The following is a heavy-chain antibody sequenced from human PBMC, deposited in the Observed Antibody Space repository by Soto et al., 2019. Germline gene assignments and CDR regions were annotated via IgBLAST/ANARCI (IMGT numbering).Heavy chain of an antibody. V-gene: IGHV3-30*18. CDR2: TSYDGSKT. CDR3: AKTRTIFGVVSRHYFDY. Sequence: QVQLVESGGGVVQPGRSQRLSCAASGFSFSDYGMHWVRQPPGKGLEWVAYTSYDGSKTYYADSVMGRFTISRDNSKNTLFLQMNSLRPEDTAMYYCAKTRTIFGVVSRHYFDYWGQRTLVTVSS. J-gene: IGHJ4*02. D-gene: IGHD3-3*01. CDR1: GFSFSDYG.